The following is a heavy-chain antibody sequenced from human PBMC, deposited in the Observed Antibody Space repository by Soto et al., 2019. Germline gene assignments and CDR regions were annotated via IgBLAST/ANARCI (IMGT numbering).Heavy chain of an antibody. Sequence: QVQLVQSGAEVNKPGASVRVSCKASGYTFTSYGISWVRQAPGQGLEWMGWISAYNGNTNYAQKLQGRVTMTTDTSTSIAYMEPRSLRSDDTAVYYCARDLGQQLARPFGYWGQGTLVTVSS. CDR3: ARDLGQQLARPFGY. D-gene: IGHD6-13*01. CDR1: GYTFTSYG. J-gene: IGHJ4*02. V-gene: IGHV1-18*01. CDR2: ISAYNGNT.